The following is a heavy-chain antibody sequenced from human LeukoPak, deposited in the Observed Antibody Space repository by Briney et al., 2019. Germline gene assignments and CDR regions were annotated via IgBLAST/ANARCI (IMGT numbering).Heavy chain of an antibody. J-gene: IGHJ4*02. CDR2: IHDTGST. Sequence: SETLSLTCTVSGGSVSSGNYYWSWIRQPPGKGLEWIGYIHDTGSTSYNPSLKSRVTISVDTSKNQFSLNLSSVTAADTAVYYCARAKYYYDSSGYSALPFDYWGQGTLVTVSS. V-gene: IGHV4-61*01. CDR1: GGSVSSGNYY. CDR3: ARAKYYYDSSGYSALPFDY. D-gene: IGHD3-22*01.